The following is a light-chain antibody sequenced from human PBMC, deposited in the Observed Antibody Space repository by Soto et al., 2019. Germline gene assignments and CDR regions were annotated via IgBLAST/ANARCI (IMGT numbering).Light chain of an antibody. CDR2: GAS. Sequence: SLLTHSPTTQSVSPGERATLSCRAGQSVISSLAWYQQKPGQAPRLLVYGASSRATGIPDRFSGSGSGTDFTLTISRLEPEDFAVYYCEQYGSSRTFGQRTMVDIK. CDR3: EQYGSSRT. CDR1: QSVISS. V-gene: IGKV3-20*01. J-gene: IGKJ1*01.